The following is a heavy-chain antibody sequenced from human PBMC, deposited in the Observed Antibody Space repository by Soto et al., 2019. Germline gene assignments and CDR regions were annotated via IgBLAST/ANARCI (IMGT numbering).Heavy chain of an antibody. J-gene: IGHJ3*02. CDR1: GFSLSTSGVG. V-gene: IGHV2-5*02. CDR2: IYWDDDK. CDR3: AHSRPMITFGGVIVGHDAFDI. Sequence: QITLKESGPTLVKPTQTLTLTCTFSGFSLSTSGVGVGWIRQPPGKALEWLALIYWDDDKRYSPSLKSRLTIPKDTTKNQVVLTMTNMDPVDTATYYCAHSRPMITFGGVIVGHDAFDIWGQGTMVTVSS. D-gene: IGHD3-16*02.